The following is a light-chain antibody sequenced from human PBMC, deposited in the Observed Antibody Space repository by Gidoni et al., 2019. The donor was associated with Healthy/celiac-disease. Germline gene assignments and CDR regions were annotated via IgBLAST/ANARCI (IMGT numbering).Light chain of an antibody. V-gene: IGKV3-11*01. J-gene: IGKJ1*01. CDR3: QQRASWPPT. CDR1: QSVSNY. Sequence: EVVFTQSPPTLSLSPGERATLSCRASQSVSNYLAWYQQEGGQAPRLLIYDTSLRATGIPTRFSGSGSGTDFTLTISSLEPEDFGIYYCQQRASWPPTFGQGTRVDIK. CDR2: DTS.